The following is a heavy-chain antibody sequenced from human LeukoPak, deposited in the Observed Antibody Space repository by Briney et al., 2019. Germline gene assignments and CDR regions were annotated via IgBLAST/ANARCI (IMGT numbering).Heavy chain of an antibody. Sequence: QPGRSLRLSCAASRFTFSSYAMSWVRQAPGKGLEWVSAISGSGGSTYYADSVKGRFTISRDNSKNTLYLQMNSLRAEDTAVYYCAKDVYPITPYYDFWSGRPGYDYWGQGTLVTVSS. CDR3: AKDVYPITPYYDFWSGRPGYDY. V-gene: IGHV3-23*01. CDR2: ISGSGGST. D-gene: IGHD3-3*01. J-gene: IGHJ4*02. CDR1: RFTFSSYA.